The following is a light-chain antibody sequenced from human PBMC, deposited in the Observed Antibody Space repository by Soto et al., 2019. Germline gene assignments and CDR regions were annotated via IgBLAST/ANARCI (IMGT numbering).Light chain of an antibody. Sequence: QSALTQPASVSGSPGQSITISCTGTSSDVGGYDYVSWYQQHQGTSPKLLIYDGSDRPAGVSDRFSGSKSGNTASLTISGLQAEDEAHYYCTSYTGSSTWVFGGGTKRTVL. CDR3: TSYTGSSTWV. CDR2: DGS. V-gene: IGLV2-14*01. CDR1: SSDVGGYDY. J-gene: IGLJ3*02.